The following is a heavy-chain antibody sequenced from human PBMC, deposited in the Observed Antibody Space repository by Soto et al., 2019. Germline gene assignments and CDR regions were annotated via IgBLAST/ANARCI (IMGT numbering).Heavy chain of an antibody. V-gene: IGHV1-18*01. CDR3: ARDPYSSSWYREYYGMDG. Sequence: XVKVSCKASGYTFTSYGISWVRQAPGQGLEWMGWISAYNGNTNYAQKLQGRVTMTTDTSTSTAYMELRSLRSDDTPVYYCARDPYSSSWYREYYGMDGWGQETTVTVSS. CDR1: GYTFTSYG. D-gene: IGHD6-13*01. J-gene: IGHJ6*02. CDR2: ISAYNGNT.